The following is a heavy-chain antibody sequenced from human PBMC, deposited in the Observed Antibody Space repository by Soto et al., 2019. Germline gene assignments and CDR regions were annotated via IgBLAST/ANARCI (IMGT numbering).Heavy chain of an antibody. D-gene: IGHD6-19*01. Sequence: SETLSLTCAVYGGSFSGYYWSWIRQPPGKGLEWIGEINHSGSTNYNPSLKSRVTISVDTSKNQFSLKLNSVTAADTAAYYCARGREQWLVDAFDIWGQGTMVTVSS. J-gene: IGHJ3*02. CDR1: GGSFSGYY. V-gene: IGHV4-34*01. CDR3: ARGREQWLVDAFDI. CDR2: INHSGST.